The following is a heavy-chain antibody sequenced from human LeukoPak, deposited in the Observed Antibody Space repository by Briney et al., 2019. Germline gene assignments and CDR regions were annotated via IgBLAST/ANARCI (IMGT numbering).Heavy chain of an antibody. J-gene: IGHJ4*02. Sequence: ASVKVSCKASGYTFTGYYMHWVRQAPGQGLEWIGWINPNSGGTNYAQKFQGRVTMTRDTSISTAYMELSRLRSDDTAVYYCARGPITIFGVVIDYWGQGTLVTVSS. CDR2: INPNSGGT. V-gene: IGHV1-2*02. D-gene: IGHD3-3*01. CDR3: ARGPITIFGVVIDY. CDR1: GYTFTGYY.